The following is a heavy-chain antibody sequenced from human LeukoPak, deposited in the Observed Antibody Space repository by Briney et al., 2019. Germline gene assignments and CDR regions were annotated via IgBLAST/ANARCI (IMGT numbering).Heavy chain of an antibody. D-gene: IGHD6-19*01. J-gene: IGHJ4*02. CDR1: VYTFTGYY. Sequence: ASVQVSCKASVYTFTGYYLHWVRQAPGQGLEWMGWIYHNSGGTNYAHQFRGRVIKIRDANISSADMELRRLRFDDTAVYYCARGVYSSGWYVYWGQGTLVTVSS. CDR2: IYHNSGGT. CDR3: ARGVYSSGWYVY. V-gene: IGHV1-2*02.